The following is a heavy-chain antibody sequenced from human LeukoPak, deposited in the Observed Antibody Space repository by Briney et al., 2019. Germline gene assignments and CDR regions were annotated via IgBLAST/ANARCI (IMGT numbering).Heavy chain of an antibody. CDR3: ARAPRGYSYGSFDY. D-gene: IGHD5-18*01. CDR1: GGSFSGYY. V-gene: IGHV4-34*01. J-gene: IGHJ4*02. CDR2: INHSGST. Sequence: SETLSLTCAVYGGSFSGYYWSWIRQPPGKGLEWIGEINHSGSTNYNPSLKSRVTISVDTSKNQFSLKLSSVTAADTAVYYCARAPRGYSYGSFDYWGQGTLVTVSS.